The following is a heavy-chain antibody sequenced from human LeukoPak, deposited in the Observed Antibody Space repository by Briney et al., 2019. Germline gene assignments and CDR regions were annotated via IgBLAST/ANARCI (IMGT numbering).Heavy chain of an antibody. J-gene: IGHJ4*02. V-gene: IGHV3-23*01. D-gene: IGHD2-2*01. Sequence: PGGSLRLSCAASGFTFSNYAMTWVRQAPGKGLEWVSSISASGGSTYYADSVKGRFTISRDNSKNTLYPQMNSLRAEDTAAYYCARRYCSSTSCLIDYWGQGTLVTVSS. CDR2: ISASGGST. CDR3: ARRYCSSTSCLIDY. CDR1: GFTFSNYA.